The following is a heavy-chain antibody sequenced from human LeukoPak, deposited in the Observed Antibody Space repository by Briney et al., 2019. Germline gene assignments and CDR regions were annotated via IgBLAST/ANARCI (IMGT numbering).Heavy chain of an antibody. CDR2: ISSSGSTI. Sequence: GGSLRLSCTASGFTFSSYGMTWVRQAPGKGLEWVSYISSSGSTIYYADSVKGRFTISRDNAKNSLYLQMNSLRAEDTAVYYCAELGITMIGGVWGKGTTVTISS. CDR1: GFTFSSYG. CDR3: AELGITMIGGV. J-gene: IGHJ6*04. D-gene: IGHD3-10*02. V-gene: IGHV3-48*04.